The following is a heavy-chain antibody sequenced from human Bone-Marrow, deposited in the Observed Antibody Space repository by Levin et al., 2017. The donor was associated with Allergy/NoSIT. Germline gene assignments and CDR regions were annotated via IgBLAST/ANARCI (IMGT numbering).Heavy chain of an antibody. CDR3: ARRGMVAGTMDY. V-gene: IGHV3-69-1*01. CDR2: ITSSGTI. D-gene: IGHD6-19*01. Sequence: ESLKISCATSGFTFSAYHMNWVRQAPGKGLEWLSYITSSGTIHYADSVKGRFTISRDNGNNSLFLQMNSLRAEDTAVYYCARRGMVAGTMDYWGQGTLVTVSS. CDR1: GFTFSAYH. J-gene: IGHJ4*02.